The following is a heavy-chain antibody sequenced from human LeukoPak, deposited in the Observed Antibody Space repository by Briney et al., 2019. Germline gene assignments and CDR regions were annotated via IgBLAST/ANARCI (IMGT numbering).Heavy chain of an antibody. CDR2: IYYSGST. Sequence: SETLSLTCTVFGGSISSYYWSWIRQPPGKGLEWIGYIYYSGSTNYNPSLKSRVTISVDTSKNQFSLKLSSVTAADTAVYYCARDTRGSYRYIPHWGQGTLVTVSS. J-gene: IGHJ4*02. V-gene: IGHV4-59*12. CDR3: ARDTRGSYRYIPH. D-gene: IGHD3-16*02. CDR1: GGSISSYY.